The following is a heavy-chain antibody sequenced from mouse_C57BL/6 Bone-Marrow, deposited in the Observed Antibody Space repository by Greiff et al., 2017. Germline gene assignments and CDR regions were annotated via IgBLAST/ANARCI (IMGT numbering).Heavy chain of an antibody. D-gene: IGHD1-1*01. Sequence: VQLQQSGPELVKPGASVKLSCKASGYTFTSYDINWVKQRPGQGLEWIGWIYPRDGSTKYNEKFKGKATLTVDTSSSTAYMELHSLTSEDSAVYFCARRIYYYGSSPHYFDDWGQGTTLTVSS. V-gene: IGHV1-85*01. J-gene: IGHJ2*01. CDR1: GYTFTSYD. CDR3: ARRIYYYGSSPHYFDD. CDR2: IYPRDGST.